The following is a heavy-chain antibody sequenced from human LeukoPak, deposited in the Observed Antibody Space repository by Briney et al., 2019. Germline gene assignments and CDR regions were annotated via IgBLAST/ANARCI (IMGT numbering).Heavy chain of an antibody. D-gene: IGHD5-18*01. Sequence: SETLSLTCTVSGGSISGYYWSWIRQPPGKGLEWIGYIHYSGTTHYNPSLKSRVTISVDTSKNQFSLKLSSVTAADTAVYYCARQSGYSSGIYYFDYWGPGTLVTVSS. CDR2: IHYSGTT. J-gene: IGHJ4*02. CDR1: GGSISGYY. V-gene: IGHV4-59*01. CDR3: ARQSGYSSGIYYFDY.